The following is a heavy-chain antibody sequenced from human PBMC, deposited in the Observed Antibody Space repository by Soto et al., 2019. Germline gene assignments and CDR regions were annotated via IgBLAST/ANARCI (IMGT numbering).Heavy chain of an antibody. V-gene: IGHV1-46*01. CDR3: ARAGVTTDEPYYGMDV. CDR2: INPSGGST. Sequence: GASVKVSCKASGYTFTSYYMHWVRQAPGQGLEWMGIINPSGGSTSYAQKFQGRVTMTRDTSTSTVYMELSSLRSEDTAVYYCARAGVTTDEPYYGMDVWGQGTTVTVSS. D-gene: IGHD3-10*01. CDR1: GYTFTSYY. J-gene: IGHJ6*02.